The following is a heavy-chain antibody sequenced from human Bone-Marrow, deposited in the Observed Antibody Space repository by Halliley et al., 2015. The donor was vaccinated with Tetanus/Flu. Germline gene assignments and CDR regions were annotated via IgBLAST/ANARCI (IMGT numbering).Heavy chain of an antibody. J-gene: IGHJ4*02. CDR2: IYHDGST. CDR3: ARASGIMVITLEEIRFDY. Sequence: GLVKPSGTLSLTCAVSGGSIGTSTSNWWGWVRQFPGRGLEWIGEIYHDGSTNYNPSLKSRVTISVDKSKNQFSLKLRSVTAADTAVYFCARASGIMVITLEEIRFDYWGQGALVTVSS. V-gene: IGHV4-4*02. D-gene: IGHD3-16*01. CDR1: GGSIGTSTSNW.